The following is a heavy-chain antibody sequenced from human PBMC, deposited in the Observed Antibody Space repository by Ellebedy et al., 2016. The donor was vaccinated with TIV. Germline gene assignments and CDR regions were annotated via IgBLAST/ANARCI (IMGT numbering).Heavy chain of an antibody. Sequence: MPSETLSLTCAVYGGSFSGYYWSWIRQPPGKGLEWIGEINHSGSTNYNPSLKSRVTISVDTSKNQFSLKLSSVTAADTAVYYCASTPTYYYDSSGYFMVWGQGTLVTVSS. CDR3: ASTPTYYYDSSGYFMV. CDR2: INHSGST. D-gene: IGHD3-22*01. CDR1: GGSFSGYY. J-gene: IGHJ4*02. V-gene: IGHV4-34*01.